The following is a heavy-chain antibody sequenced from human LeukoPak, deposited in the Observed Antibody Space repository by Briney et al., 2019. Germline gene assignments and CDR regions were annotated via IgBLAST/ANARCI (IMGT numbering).Heavy chain of an antibody. CDR2: INPNSGVT. D-gene: IGHD6-13*01. Sequence: ASVKVSCKASGYTFTGYYLHWVRQAPGQGLEWMGRINPNSGVTDYAQKFQGRITMTRDTSISTAYMELSRLRADDSAMYYCARAASGTYYFDYGGQGTLVIVSS. J-gene: IGHJ4*02. V-gene: IGHV1-2*06. CDR3: ARAASGTYYFDY. CDR1: GYTFTGYY.